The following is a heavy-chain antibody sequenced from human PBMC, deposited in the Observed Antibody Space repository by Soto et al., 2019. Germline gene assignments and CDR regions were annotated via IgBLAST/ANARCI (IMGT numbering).Heavy chain of an antibody. J-gene: IGHJ4*02. Sequence: GGSLRLSCAASGFTFSSYAMSWVRQAPGKGLEWVSAISGSGGSTYYADSVKGRFTISRDNSKNTLYLQMNSLRAEDTAVYYCAKDTRGGSGYYKGIDYWGQGTLVTVSS. CDR1: GFTFSSYA. CDR2: ISGSGGST. CDR3: AKDTRGGSGYYKGIDY. D-gene: IGHD3-3*01. V-gene: IGHV3-23*01.